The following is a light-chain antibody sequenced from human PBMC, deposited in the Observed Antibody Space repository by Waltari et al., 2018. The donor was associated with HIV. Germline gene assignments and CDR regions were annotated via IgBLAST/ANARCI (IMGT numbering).Light chain of an antibody. CDR2: WAS. J-gene: IGKJ3*01. CDR1: QNLLKSSNTKNH. V-gene: IGKV4-1*01. CDR3: QQYYNRLPT. Sequence: DIVMTQSPDSLSVSLGERATISCKSSQNLLKSSNTKNHLAGYQQRPRQPPKLLISWASSRESGVPYRFSGSGSGTDFTLTISSLQAEDVAVYYCQQYYNRLPTFGPGTKVDIK.